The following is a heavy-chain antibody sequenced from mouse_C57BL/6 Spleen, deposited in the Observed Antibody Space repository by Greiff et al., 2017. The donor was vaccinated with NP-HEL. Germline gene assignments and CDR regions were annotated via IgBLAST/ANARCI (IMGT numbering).Heavy chain of an antibody. D-gene: IGHD2-1*01. Sequence: QVQLQQSGPGLVAPSQSLSITCTVSGFSLTSYAISWVRQPPGKGLEWLGVIWTGGGTNYNSALKSRLSISKDNSKSQVFLKMNSLQTDDTARYYCARGGNYAYYYAMDYWGQGTSVTVSS. J-gene: IGHJ4*01. CDR1: GFSLTSYA. V-gene: IGHV2-9-1*01. CDR2: IWTGGGT. CDR3: ARGGNYAYYYAMDY.